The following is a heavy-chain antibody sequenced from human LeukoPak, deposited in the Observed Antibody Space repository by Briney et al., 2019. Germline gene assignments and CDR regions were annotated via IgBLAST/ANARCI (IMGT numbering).Heavy chain of an antibody. CDR2: LYNDGRT. J-gene: IGHJ4*02. V-gene: IGHV3-53*01. CDR3: AKLSMDSYYFDY. D-gene: IGHD3/OR15-3a*01. Sequence: AGGSLRLSCAASGFTVSSTYMTWVRQAAGKGLEWVSILYNDGRTYYAHSVKGRFTISRDNSKNTLYLQMNSLRAEDTAVYYCAKLSMDSYYFDYWGQGTLVTVSS. CDR1: GFTVSSTY.